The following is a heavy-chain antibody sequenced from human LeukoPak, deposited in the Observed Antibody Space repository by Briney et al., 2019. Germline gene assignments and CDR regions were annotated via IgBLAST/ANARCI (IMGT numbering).Heavy chain of an antibody. CDR2: IYHSGIT. CDR3: ARHSGSYPLDY. Sequence: PSETLSLTCTVSGYSISSSYYWGWIRQPPGKGLEWIGYIYHSGITYYNSSFKSRVTISVDTSKNQFSLKLSSVTAADTAVYYCARHSGSYPLDYWGQGTLVTVSS. V-gene: IGHV4-38-2*02. D-gene: IGHD1-26*01. J-gene: IGHJ4*02. CDR1: GYSISSSYY.